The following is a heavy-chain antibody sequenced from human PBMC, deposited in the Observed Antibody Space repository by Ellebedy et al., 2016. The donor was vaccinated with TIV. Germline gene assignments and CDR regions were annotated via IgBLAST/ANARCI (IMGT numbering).Heavy chain of an antibody. J-gene: IGHJ4*02. D-gene: IGHD3-9*01. CDR2: IWYDGTNA. Sequence: GGSLRLSCATSGFTFSHYAMHWVRQAPGKGLEWVALIWYDGTNAHHADSVKGRFTISRDDSKNTLYLQMNRLRGDNTAVYYFARNSHFDWSFYIDYWGQGALVTVSS. CDR1: GFTFSHYA. V-gene: IGHV3-33*01. CDR3: ARNSHFDWSFYIDY.